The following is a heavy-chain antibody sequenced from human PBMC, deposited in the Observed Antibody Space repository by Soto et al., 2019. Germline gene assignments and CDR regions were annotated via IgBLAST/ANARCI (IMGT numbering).Heavy chain of an antibody. CDR3: AREWGTSIAAAFDY. D-gene: IGHD6-6*01. Sequence: EVQLVESGGGLVQPGGSLKLSCAASGFTFSSFEMNWVRQAPGKGLEWVSYISNSGRIIYYADSVKGRFTISRDDAKNSLYLQMNSLRAEDTAVYYCAREWGTSIAAAFDYWGQRTLVTVSS. V-gene: IGHV3-48*03. CDR2: ISNSGRII. J-gene: IGHJ4*02. CDR1: GFTFSSFE.